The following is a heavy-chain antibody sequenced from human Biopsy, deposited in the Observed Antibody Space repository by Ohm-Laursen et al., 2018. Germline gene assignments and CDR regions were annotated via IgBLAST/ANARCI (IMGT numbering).Heavy chain of an antibody. Sequence: GASVKVSCKASGYTFTPYYIHWMRQAPGQGLEWMGWINPHSGTTKFAQDFQGRVTMTRDTSITTAYMELRRLRSDDTAVYYCAKGQDLRGGAEYFQHWGQGAPVTVSS. J-gene: IGHJ1*01. CDR3: AKGQDLRGGAEYFQH. CDR2: INPHSGTT. CDR1: GYTFTPYY. D-gene: IGHD2-15*01. V-gene: IGHV1-2*02.